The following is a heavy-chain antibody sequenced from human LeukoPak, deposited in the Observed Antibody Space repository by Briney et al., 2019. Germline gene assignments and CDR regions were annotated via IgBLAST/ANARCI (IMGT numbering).Heavy chain of an antibody. J-gene: IGHJ3*02. Sequence: ASVKVSCKASGYTFTSYGISWVRQAPGQGLEWMGWISAYNGNTNYAQKLQGRVTMTTDTSTSTAYMELSSLRSEDTAVYYCAGGSSGYSYRDAFDIWGQGTMVTVSS. V-gene: IGHV1-18*01. CDR2: ISAYNGNT. CDR1: GYTFTSYG. D-gene: IGHD3-22*01. CDR3: AGGSSGYSYRDAFDI.